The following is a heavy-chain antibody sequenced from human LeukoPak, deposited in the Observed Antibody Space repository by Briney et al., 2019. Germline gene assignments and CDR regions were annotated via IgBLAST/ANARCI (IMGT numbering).Heavy chain of an antibody. CDR3: ARGLAGSAWYFDY. CDR2: ISGGGETR. V-gene: IGHV3-48*03. CDR1: GFTFSLYE. Sequence: GGSLRLSCAASGFTFSLYEMNWVRQAPVKGLEWVSYISGGGETRYYADSVKGRFTISRDNSKNTLYLQMNSLRAEDTAVYYCARGLAGSAWYFDYWGQGTLVTVSS. D-gene: IGHD6-19*01. J-gene: IGHJ4*02.